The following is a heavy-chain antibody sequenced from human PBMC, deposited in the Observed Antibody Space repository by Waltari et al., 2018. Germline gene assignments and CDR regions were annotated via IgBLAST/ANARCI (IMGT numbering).Heavy chain of an antibody. CDR3: ARDRQSGGFRYDY. J-gene: IGHJ4*02. CDR1: GFTFSTYA. CDR2: ILQDGSNK. Sequence: QVQLVESGGGVVQPGRSLRLSCAASGFTFSTYALHWVRQAPGKGLEGVAVILQDGSNKYYADAVKGRFNSSRDNSKNTLYLQMNSLRAEDTATYFCARDRQSGGFRYDYWGQGTLVTVSS. D-gene: IGHD1-1*01. V-gene: IGHV3-30*01.